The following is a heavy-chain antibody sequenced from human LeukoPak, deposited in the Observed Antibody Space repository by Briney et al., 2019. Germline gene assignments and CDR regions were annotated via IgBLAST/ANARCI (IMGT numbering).Heavy chain of an antibody. Sequence: SETLSLTCTVSGGLISSSSYYWGWIRQPPEKGLEWIGSFYYSGSTYYHPSLKSRVTISVDTSKNQFSLNLNSVTAADTAVYYCARTAGVAVAGSRQYFDYWGQGTLVTVSS. CDR2: FYYSGST. J-gene: IGHJ4*02. CDR1: GGLISSSSYY. CDR3: ARTAGVAVAGSRQYFDY. V-gene: IGHV4-39*01. D-gene: IGHD6-19*01.